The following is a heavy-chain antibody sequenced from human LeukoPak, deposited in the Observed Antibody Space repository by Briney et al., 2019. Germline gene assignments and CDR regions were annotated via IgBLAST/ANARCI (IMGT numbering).Heavy chain of an antibody. CDR3: ARSKPEGYYYYYGMDV. CDR2: INPNSGDT. V-gene: IGHV1-2*02. J-gene: IGHJ6*02. CDR1: GYTFTGYY. Sequence: ASVKVSCKASGYTFTGYYMHWVRQAPGQGLEWMGWINPNSGDTKYAQKFQGRVTMTRDTSISTAYMELNRLRSDDTAVYYCARSKPEGYYYYYGMDVWGQGTTVTVSS.